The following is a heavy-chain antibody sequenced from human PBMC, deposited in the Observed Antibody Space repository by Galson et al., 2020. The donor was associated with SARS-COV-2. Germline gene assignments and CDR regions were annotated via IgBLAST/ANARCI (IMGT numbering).Heavy chain of an antibody. J-gene: IGHJ4*02. Sequence: GGSLRLSCAASGFTFNDYAMHWVRQAPGKGLEWVSGVNWDSRNIAYADSVKGRFTISRDNAKSSLYLQMNSLRAEDTALYYCAKTMRARSKSGSYYDYFHYWGQGTLVTVSS. CDR3: AKTMRARSKSGSYYDYFHY. D-gene: IGHD1-26*01. V-gene: IGHV3-9*01. CDR2: VNWDSRNI. CDR1: GFTFNDYA.